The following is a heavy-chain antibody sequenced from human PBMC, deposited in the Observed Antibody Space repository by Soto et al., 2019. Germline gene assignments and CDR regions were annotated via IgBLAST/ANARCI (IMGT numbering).Heavy chain of an antibody. J-gene: IGHJ4*01. V-gene: IGHV3-23*01. Sequence: PGGSLRLSCAASGFTFSSYAMSWVRQAPGKGLGWVSAISGSGGSTYYADSVKGRFTISRDNSKNTLYLQMNSLRAEDTAVYYCAKDPYGDQYYFDYWGQGPLITVSS. CDR2: ISGSGGST. CDR1: GFTFSSYA. D-gene: IGHD4-17*01. CDR3: AKDPYGDQYYFDY.